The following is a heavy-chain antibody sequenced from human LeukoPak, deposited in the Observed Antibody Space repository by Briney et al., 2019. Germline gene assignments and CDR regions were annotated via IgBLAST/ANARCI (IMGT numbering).Heavy chain of an antibody. CDR1: GFTFSSYT. CDR3: ASPEAIGDIKVAGTAFDY. Sequence: GGSLRLSCAASGFTFSSYTMHWVRQAPGKGLEWVAVMSYDGSNKYYTDSVKGRFTISRDNSKNTLYLQMNSLRAEDTAVYYCASPEAIGDIKVAGTAFDYWGQGTLVTVSS. J-gene: IGHJ4*02. CDR2: MSYDGSNK. D-gene: IGHD6-19*01. V-gene: IGHV3-30-3*01.